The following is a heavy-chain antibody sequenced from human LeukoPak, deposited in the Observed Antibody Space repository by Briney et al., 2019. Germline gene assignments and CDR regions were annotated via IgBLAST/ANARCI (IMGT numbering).Heavy chain of an antibody. CDR2: ISSSSYI. J-gene: IGHJ4*02. CDR3: ARVKFAVTGSPLDY. V-gene: IGHV3-21*01. CDR1: GFTFSSYS. D-gene: IGHD7-27*01. Sequence: GGSLRLSCAASGFTFSSYSMNWVRQAPGKGLEWVSSISSSSYIYYADSVKGRFTISRDNAKNSLYLQMNSLRAEDTAVYYCARVKFAVTGSPLDYWGQGTLVTVSS.